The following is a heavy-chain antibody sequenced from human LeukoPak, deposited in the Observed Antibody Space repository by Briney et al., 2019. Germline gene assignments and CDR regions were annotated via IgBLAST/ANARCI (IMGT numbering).Heavy chain of an antibody. J-gene: IGHJ6*02. Sequence: SETLSLTCAVYGGSFSGYYWSWIRQPPGKGLEWIGEINHSGSTNYNPSLKSRVTISVDTSKNQFPLKLSSVTAADTAVYYCARQVVVKGMDVWGQGTTVTVSS. V-gene: IGHV4-34*01. CDR3: ARQVVVKGMDV. CDR1: GGSFSGYY. D-gene: IGHD3-22*01. CDR2: INHSGST.